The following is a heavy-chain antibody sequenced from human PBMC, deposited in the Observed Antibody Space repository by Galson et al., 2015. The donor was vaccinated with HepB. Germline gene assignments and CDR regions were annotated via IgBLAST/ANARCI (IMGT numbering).Heavy chain of an antibody. CDR1: GFTFSDYY. CDR2: ISHNTLYT. J-gene: IGHJ2*01. Sequence: SLRLSCAASGFTFSDYYMSWIRQAPGKGLEWLSYISHNTLYTSYADSVKGRITISRDNARNSLYLQLNSLRAEDTAVYYCARVYFGSGSSSAYWYFDLWGRGALVTVSS. V-gene: IGHV3-11*06. CDR3: ARVYFGSGSSSAYWYFDL. D-gene: IGHD3-10*01.